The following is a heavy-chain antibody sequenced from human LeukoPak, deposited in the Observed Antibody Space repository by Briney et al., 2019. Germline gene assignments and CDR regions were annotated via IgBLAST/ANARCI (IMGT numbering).Heavy chain of an antibody. CDR3: ARGGGSYYYFDY. CDR1: GFTFDDYA. J-gene: IGHJ4*02. Sequence: GGSLRLSCAASGFTFDDYAMHWVRQAPGKGLEWVSGISWNSGSIGYADSVKGRFTISRDNAKNSLYLQMNSLRAEDTALYYCARGGGSYYYFDYWGQGTLVTVSS. D-gene: IGHD1-26*01. V-gene: IGHV3-9*01. CDR2: ISWNSGSI.